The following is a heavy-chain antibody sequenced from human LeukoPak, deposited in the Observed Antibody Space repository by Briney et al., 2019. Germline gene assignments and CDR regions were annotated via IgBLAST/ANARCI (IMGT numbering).Heavy chain of an antibody. CDR3: ARVVGATNYNWFDP. J-gene: IGHJ5*02. CDR1: GGSISSYY. D-gene: IGHD1-26*01. Sequence: SETLSLTCTVSGGSISSYYWSWIRQPPGKGLEWIGYIYYSGSTNYNPSLKSRVTISVDTSKNQFSLKLSSVTAADTAVYYCARVVGATNYNWFDPWGQGTLVTVSS. CDR2: IYYSGST. V-gene: IGHV4-59*01.